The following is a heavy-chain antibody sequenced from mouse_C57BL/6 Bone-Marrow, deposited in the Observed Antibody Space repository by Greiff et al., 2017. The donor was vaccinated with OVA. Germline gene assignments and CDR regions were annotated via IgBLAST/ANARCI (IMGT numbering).Heavy chain of an antibody. V-gene: IGHV14-4*01. CDR1: GFNIKDDY. Sequence: DVQLQESGAELVRPGASVKLSCTASGFNIKDDYMHWVKQRPEQGLEWIGWIDPENGDTEYASQFQGKATITADTSSNTAYLQLSSLTSEDTAVYYCTSYGNFDYWGQGTTLTVSS. J-gene: IGHJ2*01. CDR2: IDPENGDT. CDR3: TSYGNFDY. D-gene: IGHD2-1*01.